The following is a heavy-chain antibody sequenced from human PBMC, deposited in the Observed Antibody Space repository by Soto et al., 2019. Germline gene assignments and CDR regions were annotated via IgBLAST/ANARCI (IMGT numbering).Heavy chain of an antibody. J-gene: IGHJ4*02. V-gene: IGHV4-59*01. CDR2: IYYSGRT. CDR1: GGSIRDYF. CDR3: ARVGGDDFGDSGGFDY. D-gene: IGHD4-17*01. Sequence: PSETLSLTCTVSGGSIRDYFWTWIRQPPGKGLEWIGYIYYSGRTNYKPSLKSRVSISVDTSKNHFSLQLRSVNAADTAVYYCARVGGDDFGDSGGFDYWGKGTLVTVS.